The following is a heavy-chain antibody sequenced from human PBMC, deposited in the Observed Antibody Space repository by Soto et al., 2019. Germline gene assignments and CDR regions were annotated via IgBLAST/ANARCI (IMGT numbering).Heavy chain of an antibody. CDR2: IFYRGNT. V-gene: IGHV4-59*01. J-gene: IGHJ4*01. Sequence: SETLSLTCTVSGGSISGYHWIWVRQPPGEGLGWIGFIFYRGNTNYSPSLASRVTMSVDTSKNQFSLKLKSVTAADTAVYYCARLANYRSGWSTFDYCGHGVLVTVSA. D-gene: IGHD6-13*01. CDR1: GGSISGYH. CDR3: ARLANYRSGWSTFDY.